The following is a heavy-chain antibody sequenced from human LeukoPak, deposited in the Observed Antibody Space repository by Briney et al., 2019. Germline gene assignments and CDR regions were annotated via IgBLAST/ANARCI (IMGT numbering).Heavy chain of an antibody. CDR2: INGDGSWT. CDR3: VSFYETY. V-gene: IGHV3-74*01. D-gene: IGHD2/OR15-2a*01. Sequence: GGSLRLSCAASGNYWMHWVRQAPGKGLVWVSHINGDGSWTTYADSVKGRFTISKDNAKNTVYLQMNSLRAEDTAVYYCVSFYETYWGRGTLVTVSS. CDR1: GNYW. J-gene: IGHJ4*02.